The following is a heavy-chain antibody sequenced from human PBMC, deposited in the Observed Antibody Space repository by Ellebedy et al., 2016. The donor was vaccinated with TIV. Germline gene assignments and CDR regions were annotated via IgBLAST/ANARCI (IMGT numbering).Heavy chain of an antibody. V-gene: IGHV1-3*01. D-gene: IGHD6-19*01. CDR2: INAGNGNT. J-gene: IGHJ4*02. Sequence: AASVKVSCKASGYTFSSYAMHWVRQAPGQRLEWMGWINAGNGNTKYSQKFQGRVTITRDTSASTAYMELSSLRSEDTAVYYCARVALEAVAEGFDCWGQGTLVTVSS. CDR3: ARVALEAVAEGFDC. CDR1: GYTFSSYA.